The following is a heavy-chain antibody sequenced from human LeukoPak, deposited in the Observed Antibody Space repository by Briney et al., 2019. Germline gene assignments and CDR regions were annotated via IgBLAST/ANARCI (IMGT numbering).Heavy chain of an antibody. D-gene: IGHD4-23*01. CDR3: ARRAPTVVTQQGYYYYMDV. CDR1: EYTFTGYY. CDR2: ISAYNGNT. V-gene: IGHV1-18*04. Sequence: ASVKVSCKASEYTFTGYYMHWVRQAPGQGLEWMGWISAYNGNTNYVQKLQGRVTMTTDTSTSTAYMELRSLRSDDTAVYYCARRAPTVVTQQGYYYYMDVWGKGTTVTISS. J-gene: IGHJ6*03.